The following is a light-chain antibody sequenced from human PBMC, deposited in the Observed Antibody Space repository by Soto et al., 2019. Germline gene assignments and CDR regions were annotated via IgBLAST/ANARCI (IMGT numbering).Light chain of an antibody. CDR2: DVS. V-gene: IGLV2-14*01. CDR3: SSYTSSSTPYV. Sequence: QSVLTQPASVSGSPGQSITSSCTGTSSDVGGYNYVSWYQQHPGKAPKLMIYDVSSRPSGVSNRFSGAKSGNTASLTISGLQTEDEADYYCSSYTSSSTPYVFGTGTKVTVL. CDR1: SSDVGGYNY. J-gene: IGLJ1*01.